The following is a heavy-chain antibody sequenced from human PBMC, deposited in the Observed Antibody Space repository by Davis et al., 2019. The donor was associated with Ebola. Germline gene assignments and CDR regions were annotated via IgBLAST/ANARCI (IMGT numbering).Heavy chain of an antibody. V-gene: IGHV3-48*02. CDR3: ARDNDDSSGYYYYYYGMDV. J-gene: IGHJ6*02. D-gene: IGHD3-22*01. CDR2: ISSSSSTI. Sequence: PGGSLRLSCAASGFTFSSYSMNWVRQAPGKGLEWASYISSSSSTIYYADSVKGRFTISRDNAKNSLYLQMNSLRDEDTAVYYCARDNDDSSGYYYYYYGMDVWGQGTTVTVSS. CDR1: GFTFSSYS.